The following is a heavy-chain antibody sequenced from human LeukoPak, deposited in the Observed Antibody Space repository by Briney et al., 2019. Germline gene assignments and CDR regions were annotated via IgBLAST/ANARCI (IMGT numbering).Heavy chain of an antibody. Sequence: GGSLRLSCAASGFTVSSNYMSWVRQAPGKGLEWVSVIYSGGSTYYADSVKGRFTISRHNSKNTLYLQMNSLRAEDTAVYYCARAYCGGDCSYYYYGMDVWGQGTTVTVSS. CDR3: ARAYCGGDCSYYYYGMDV. CDR1: GFTVSSNY. V-gene: IGHV3-53*04. J-gene: IGHJ6*02. D-gene: IGHD2-21*02. CDR2: IYSGGST.